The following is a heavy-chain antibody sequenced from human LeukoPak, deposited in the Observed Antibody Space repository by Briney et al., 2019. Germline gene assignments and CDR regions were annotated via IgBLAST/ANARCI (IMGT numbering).Heavy chain of an antibody. CDR1: GYPLTDAS. J-gene: IGHJ4*02. Sequence: ASVKVSCKVSGYPLTDASRHWVRQAPGKGLEWMGGFGPEAVGTIYSQKFQGRVTMTEDTSIDTAYMEIRSLRSDDTAVYYCAGRGREWEVRFPYWGQGTLVTVSA. V-gene: IGHV1-24*01. CDR3: AGRGREWEVRFPY. D-gene: IGHD1-26*01. CDR2: FGPEAVGT.